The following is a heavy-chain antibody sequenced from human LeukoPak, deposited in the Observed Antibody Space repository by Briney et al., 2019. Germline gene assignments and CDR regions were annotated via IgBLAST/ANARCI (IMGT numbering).Heavy chain of an antibody. CDR2: IYYSGST. D-gene: IGHD3-9*01. J-gene: IGHJ4*02. CDR3: ARQVGLRYFDWQVPFDY. Sequence: KPSETLSLTCTLSGGSISSSSYYWGSIRQPPGKGLEWIGRIYYSGSTYYNPSLKSRVTISVDTSKNQFSLKLSSVTAADTAVYYCARQVGLRYFDWQVPFDYWGQGTMVTVSS. V-gene: IGHV4-39*01. CDR1: GGSISSSSYY.